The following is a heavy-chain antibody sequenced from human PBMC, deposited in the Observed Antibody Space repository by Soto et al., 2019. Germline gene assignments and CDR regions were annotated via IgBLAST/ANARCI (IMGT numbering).Heavy chain of an antibody. J-gene: IGHJ4*02. CDR2: INPNSGGT. CDR1: GYTFTGYY. CDR3: ATEADFWSGYYP. V-gene: IGHV1-2*04. Sequence: ASVKVSCKASGYTFTGYYMHWVRQAPGQGLEWMGWINPNSGGTNYAQKFQGWVTMTRDTSISTAYMELSRLRSDDTAVYYCATEADFWSGYYPWGQGTLVTVSS. D-gene: IGHD3-3*01.